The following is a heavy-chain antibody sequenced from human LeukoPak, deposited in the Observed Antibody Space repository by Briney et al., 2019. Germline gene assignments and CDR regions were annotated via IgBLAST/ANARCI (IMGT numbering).Heavy chain of an antibody. D-gene: IGHD3-10*01. Sequence: GGSLRLSCAASGFTFNSYAMSWVRQAPGKGLEWVSAISGSGGSTYYADSVKGRFTISRDNSKNTLYLQMNSLRAEDTAVYYCAPPMVRGVDYWGQGTLVTVSS. CDR2: ISGSGGST. V-gene: IGHV3-23*01. CDR1: GFTFNSYA. J-gene: IGHJ4*02. CDR3: APPMVRGVDY.